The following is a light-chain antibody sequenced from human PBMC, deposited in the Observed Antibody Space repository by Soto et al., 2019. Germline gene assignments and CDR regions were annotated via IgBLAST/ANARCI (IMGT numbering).Light chain of an antibody. Sequence: DIQMTQSPSTLSAFVGDRVTITCRASQSISSWLAWYQQKPGKAPKLLIYKASSLERGVPSRFSGSGSGTVFTLTISSLQPDDFATYYCQQYYSYSTFGQGTKVEIK. CDR1: QSISSW. CDR3: QQYYSYST. J-gene: IGKJ1*01. CDR2: KAS. V-gene: IGKV1-5*03.